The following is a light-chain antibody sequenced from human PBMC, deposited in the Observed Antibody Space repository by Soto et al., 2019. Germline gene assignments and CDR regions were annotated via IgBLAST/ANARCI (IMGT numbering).Light chain of an antibody. CDR2: EVR. J-gene: IGLJ3*02. V-gene: IGLV2-14*01. CDR3: SSYTNTSNLV. CDR1: NRDVGSYNL. Sequence: QSALTQPASVSGSPGQSITIACTGTNRDVGSYNLVSWYQQRPGEAPKLIISEVRNRPSGISYRFTGSKSGNTASLTISGLQAEDEADYYCSSYTNTSNLVLGGGTKLTVL.